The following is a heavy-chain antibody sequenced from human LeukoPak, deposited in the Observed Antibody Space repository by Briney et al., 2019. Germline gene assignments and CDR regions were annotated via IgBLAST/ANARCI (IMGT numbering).Heavy chain of an antibody. D-gene: IGHD4-17*01. CDR1: GGSISSGGYY. Sequence: NPSQTLSLTCTVSGGSISSGGYYWSWIRQHPGKGLEWIVYIYYSGSTYYNPSLKSRVTISVDTSKNQFPLKLSSVTAADTAVYYCARVYGDSGTPYFDYWGQGTLVTVSS. CDR3: ARVYGDSGTPYFDY. V-gene: IGHV4-31*03. J-gene: IGHJ4*02. CDR2: IYYSGST.